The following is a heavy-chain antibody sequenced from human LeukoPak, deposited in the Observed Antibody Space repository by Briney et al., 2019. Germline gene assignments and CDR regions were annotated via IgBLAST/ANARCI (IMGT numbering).Heavy chain of an antibody. J-gene: IGHJ6*03. D-gene: IGHD4-17*01. CDR2: INLNSGGR. CDR3: ARGTTLTTLPYYYYYMDV. V-gene: IGHV1-2*02. CDR1: GYTFTDYY. Sequence: SVKVSFKASGYTFTDYYLHWVRQAPGQGLEWMGWINLNSGGRNYAQKFQGRVTMTRDTSIATAYMELSRLRSDDTALYYGARGTTLTTLPYYYYYMDVWGEGTTVTVSS.